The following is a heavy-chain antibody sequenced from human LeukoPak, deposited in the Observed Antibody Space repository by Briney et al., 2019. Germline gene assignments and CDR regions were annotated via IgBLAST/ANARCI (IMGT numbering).Heavy chain of an antibody. V-gene: IGHV3-48*02. CDR1: GFIFSSYS. J-gene: IGHJ3*02. Sequence: GGSLRLSCAASGFIFSSYSMNWVRQAPGKGLEWVSYFGTSGSAIYYADSVKGRFTISRDNAKNSLYLQMNGLRDEDTAVYYCARDYISAFDIWGQGTMVTVSS. CDR3: ARDYISAFDI. CDR2: FGTSGSAI. D-gene: IGHD3-3*02.